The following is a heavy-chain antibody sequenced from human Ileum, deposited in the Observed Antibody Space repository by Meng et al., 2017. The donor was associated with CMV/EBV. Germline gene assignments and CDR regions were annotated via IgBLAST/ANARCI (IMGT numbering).Heavy chain of an antibody. V-gene: IGHV1-18*04. CDR3: ERDHASSSQLLDY. CDR1: GYTFSSYS. CDR2: IRGYNGDI. J-gene: IGHJ4*02. D-gene: IGHD6-6*01. Sequence: QVHLGESGAEVKNIGASAKVSCKASGYTFSSYSFSWVRRDPGQGLEWMGWIRGYNGDIKYAQKFRDRVTMTTDTSTSKAHMDLRGLRSDDTAVYYCERDHASSSQLLDYWGQGTLVTVSS.